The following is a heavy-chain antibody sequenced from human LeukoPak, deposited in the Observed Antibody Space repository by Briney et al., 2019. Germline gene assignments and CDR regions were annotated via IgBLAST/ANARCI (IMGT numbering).Heavy chain of an antibody. J-gene: IGHJ4*02. CDR1: GYSISSGYY. D-gene: IGHD3-22*01. CDR2: IYYSGST. CDR3: ARRRGSSDSTGYCPDFDY. V-gene: IGHV4-38-2*02. Sequence: SEALSLTCTVSGYSISSGYYWGWIRQPPGKGLECIGSIYYSGSTYYNPSLKSRVTISVDTSKNQFSLKLSSVTAADTAVYYCARRRGSSDSTGYCPDFDYWGQGTLVTVSS.